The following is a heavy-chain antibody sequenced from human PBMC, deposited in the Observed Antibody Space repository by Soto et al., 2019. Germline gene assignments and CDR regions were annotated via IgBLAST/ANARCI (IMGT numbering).Heavy chain of an antibody. Sequence: QVQLVQSGAEVKKPGASVKVSCKASGYTFTTYYMHWVRQAPGQGLEWKGIINPSGGSTRYAQKFQGRVTMTRDTSTSTVYMELSSLKSEDTAVYYCARGLIYDSSGYYFDYWGQGTLVTVSS. CDR2: INPSGGST. J-gene: IGHJ4*02. CDR3: ARGLIYDSSGYYFDY. V-gene: IGHV1-46*01. D-gene: IGHD3-22*01. CDR1: GYTFTTYY.